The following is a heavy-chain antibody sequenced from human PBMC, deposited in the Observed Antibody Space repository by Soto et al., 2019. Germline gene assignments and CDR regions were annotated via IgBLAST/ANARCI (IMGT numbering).Heavy chain of an antibody. D-gene: IGHD5-12*01. Sequence: CSAFRGTFSSYAITWVGHPPGQGLEWMVGIIPIFGTANYSQKFQVRVTITADKSTSTAYMELSSLRSEDAAVYYCAGDLGYVAVDDWFDPWGRGTLVTVSS. V-gene: IGHV1-69*06. CDR2: IIPIFGTA. CDR1: RGTFSSYA. J-gene: IGHJ5*02. CDR3: AGDLGYVAVDDWFDP.